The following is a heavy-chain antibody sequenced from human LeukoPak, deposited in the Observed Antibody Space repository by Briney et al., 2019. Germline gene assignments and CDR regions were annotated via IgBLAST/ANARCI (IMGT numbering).Heavy chain of an antibody. CDR3: ARSRWSAYCGGDCYTVYFDY. D-gene: IGHD2-21*02. CDR1: GGSISSGGYY. CDR2: IYYSGST. V-gene: IGHV4-31*03. J-gene: IGHJ4*02. Sequence: SQTLSLTCTVSGGSISSGGYYWSWIRQHPGKGLEWIGYIYYSGSTYYNPSLTSRVSISVDTSKNQFSLKLSSVPAADTAVYYCARSRWSAYCGGDCYTVYFDYWGQGALVTVSS.